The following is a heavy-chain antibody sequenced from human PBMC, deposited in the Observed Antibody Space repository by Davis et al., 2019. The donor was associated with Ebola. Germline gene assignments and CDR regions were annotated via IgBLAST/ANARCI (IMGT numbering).Heavy chain of an antibody. CDR3: AREEFITGTQGY. Sequence: PGGSLRLSCAASGFTFSSYAMSWVRQAPGKGLECVSAISGSGGSTYYADSVKGRFAISRDNSRNTLYLQMNSLRAEDTALYYCAREEFITGTQGYWGQGTLVTVSS. CDR1: GFTFSSYA. CDR2: ISGSGGST. D-gene: IGHD1-7*01. V-gene: IGHV3-23*01. J-gene: IGHJ4*02.